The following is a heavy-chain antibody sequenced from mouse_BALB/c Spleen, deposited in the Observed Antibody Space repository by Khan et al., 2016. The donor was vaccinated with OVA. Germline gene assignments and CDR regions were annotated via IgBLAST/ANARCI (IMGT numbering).Heavy chain of an antibody. J-gene: IGHJ1*01. D-gene: IGHD1-1*01. CDR3: ARRYYYGHWYFDV. CDR1: GYSITSDYA. CDR2: ISYSGST. Sequence: EVQLQESGPGLVKPSQSLSLTCTVTGYSITSDYAWNWIRQFPGNKLEWMGYISYSGSTGYNPSLKSRISIPRDTSNNTFFLQLNSVTTEDTATYYCARRYYYGHWYFDVWGAGTTVTVSS. V-gene: IGHV3-2*02.